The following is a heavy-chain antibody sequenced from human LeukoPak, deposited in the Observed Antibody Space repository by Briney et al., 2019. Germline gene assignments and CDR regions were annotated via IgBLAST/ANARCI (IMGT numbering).Heavy chain of an antibody. J-gene: IGHJ4*02. CDR3: ARGVYIAAAQYGY. CDR2: IYYSGTT. Sequence: SETLSLTCTVSGRSINNYYWNWIRQPPGKGLEWIGYIYYSGTTNYNPSLKSRVTISVDTSKNQFSLKLSSVTAADTAVYYCARGVYIAAAQYGYWGQGTLVTVSS. CDR1: GRSINNYY. V-gene: IGHV4-59*01. D-gene: IGHD6-13*01.